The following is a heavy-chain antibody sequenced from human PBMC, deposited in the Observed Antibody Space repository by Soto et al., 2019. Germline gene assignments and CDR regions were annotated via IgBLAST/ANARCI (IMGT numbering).Heavy chain of an antibody. Sequence: QVQLVESGGGVVQPGRSLRLSCAASGFTFRNYGMHWVRQAPGKGLERLAGIWYDGSNKYYADSVKGRFTISRDNSKNTLYLEMNSLRDEDTAVYYCARDVRSRRYDLWGQGTLVIVSS. D-gene: IGHD3-10*02. V-gene: IGHV3-33*01. J-gene: IGHJ5*02. CDR2: IWYDGSNK. CDR1: GFTFRNYG. CDR3: ARDVRSRRYDL.